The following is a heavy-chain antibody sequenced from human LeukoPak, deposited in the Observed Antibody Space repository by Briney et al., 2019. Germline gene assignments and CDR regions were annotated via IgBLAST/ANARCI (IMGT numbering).Heavy chain of an antibody. D-gene: IGHD3-3*01. V-gene: IGHV3-21*01. CDR3: ARRWDYDFWSGYYTGSYYYYYYMDV. Sequence: SGGSLRLSCAASGFTFSSYSMNWVRQAPGKGLEWVSSISSSSSYIYYADSVKGRFTISRDNAKNSLYLQMNSLRAEDTAVYYCARRWDYDFWSGYYTGSYYYYYYMDVWGKGTTVTVSS. CDR2: ISSSSSYI. J-gene: IGHJ6*03. CDR1: GFTFSSYS.